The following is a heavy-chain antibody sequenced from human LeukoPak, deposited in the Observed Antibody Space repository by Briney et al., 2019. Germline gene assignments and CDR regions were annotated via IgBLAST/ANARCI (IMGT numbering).Heavy chain of an antibody. CDR1: GFTFDDYT. CDR3: AKGAYGAEYFQH. Sequence: PGGSLRLSCAASGFTFDDYTMHWVRQAPGKGLEWVSLISWDGGSTYYADSVKGRFTISRDNSKNSLYLQMNSLRTEDTALYYCAKGAYGAEYFQHWGQGTLVTVSS. CDR2: ISWDGGST. D-gene: IGHD3-16*01. V-gene: IGHV3-43*01. J-gene: IGHJ1*01.